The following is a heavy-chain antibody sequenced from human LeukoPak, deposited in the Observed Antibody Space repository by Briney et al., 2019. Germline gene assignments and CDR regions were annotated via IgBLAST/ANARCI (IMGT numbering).Heavy chain of an antibody. CDR1: GFTFSSYG. CDR2: ISYDGGNK. CDR3: PNSINSWYGYYGMDV. D-gene: IGHD6-13*01. Sequence: GGSLRLSCAASGFTFSSYGMHWVRQAPGKGLEWVAVISYDGGNKYYADSVKGRFTISRDNSKNTLYLQMNSLRAEDTAVYYCPNSINSWYGYYGMDVWGQGTTVTVSS. V-gene: IGHV3-30*18. J-gene: IGHJ6*02.